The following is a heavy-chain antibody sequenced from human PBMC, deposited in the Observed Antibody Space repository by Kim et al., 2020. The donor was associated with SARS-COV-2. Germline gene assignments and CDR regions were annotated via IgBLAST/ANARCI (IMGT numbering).Heavy chain of an antibody. D-gene: IGHD2-8*01. CDR3: AREPFGTYCTNGVCYTGQYYYYGMDV. V-gene: IGHV3-74*01. CDR2: INSDGSST. CDR1: GFTFSSYW. Sequence: GGSLRLSCTASGFTFSSYWMHWVRQAPGNGLVWVSRINSDGSSTSYADSVKGRFTISRDNAKNTLYLQMNSLRAEDTAVYYCAREPFGTYCTNGVCYTGQYYYYGMDVWGQGTTVTVSS. J-gene: IGHJ6*02.